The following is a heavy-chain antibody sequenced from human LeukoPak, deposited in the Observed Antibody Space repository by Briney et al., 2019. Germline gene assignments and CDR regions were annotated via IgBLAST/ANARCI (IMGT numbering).Heavy chain of an antibody. D-gene: IGHD6-6*01. V-gene: IGHV4-4*02. CDR2: IYHSGNS. CDR1: GGSISSNNW. Sequence: SETLSLTCAVSGGSISSNNWWSWVRQPPGKGLEWIGEIYHSGNSNYNPSLKSRVTISVDKSNNQFSLKLSSVTAADTAMYYCARDVGARLPGYWGQGTLVTVSS. CDR3: ARDVGARLPGY. J-gene: IGHJ4*02.